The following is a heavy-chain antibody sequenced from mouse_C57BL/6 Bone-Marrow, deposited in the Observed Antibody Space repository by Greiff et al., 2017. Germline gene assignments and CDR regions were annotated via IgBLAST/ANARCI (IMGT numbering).Heavy chain of an antibody. D-gene: IGHD1-1*01. CDR3: SGGSAVYYGAWHYYGSSYEYFDV. CDR1: YTFSRRVH. CDR2: GQGLEWIG. J-gene: IGHJ1*03. Sequence: VQLQQSGPELARPWASVKISCQAFYTFSRRVHFAIRDTNYWMQRVKQRPGQGLEWIGAIYPGNGDTSYNQKFKGKATLTADKSSSTAYMQLSXLTSGGSAVYYGAWHYYGSSYEYFDVWGTGTPVTVSS. V-gene: IGHV1-87*01.